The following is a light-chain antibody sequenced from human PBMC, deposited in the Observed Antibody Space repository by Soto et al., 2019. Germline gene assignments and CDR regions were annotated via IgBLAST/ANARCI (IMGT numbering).Light chain of an antibody. CDR1: TSEIVSYNL. Sequence: QSALTQPASVSESPGQSITISCTGTTSEIVSYNLVSWYQHHPGKAPKLIIYEAYKRPSGVSNRFSGSKSGNTASLTISGREPEDEADYYCCSHSRDYSWVFGGGTQLTVL. V-gene: IGLV2-23*01. CDR2: EAY. J-gene: IGLJ3*02. CDR3: CSHSRDYSWV.